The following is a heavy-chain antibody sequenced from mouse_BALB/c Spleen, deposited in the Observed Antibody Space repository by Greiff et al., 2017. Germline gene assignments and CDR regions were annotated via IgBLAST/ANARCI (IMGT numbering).Heavy chain of an antibody. V-gene: IGHV5-17*02. D-gene: IGHD2-3*01. CDR3: ARVGWAGCFDY. J-gene: IGHJ2*01. CDR1: GFTFSSFG. Sequence: EVKLVESGGGLVQPGGSRKLSCAASGFTFSSFGMHWVRQAPEKGLEWVAYISSGSSTIYYADTVKGRFTISRDNPKNTLFLQMTSLRSEDTAMYYCARVGWAGCFDYWGQGTTLTVSS. CDR2: ISSGSSTI.